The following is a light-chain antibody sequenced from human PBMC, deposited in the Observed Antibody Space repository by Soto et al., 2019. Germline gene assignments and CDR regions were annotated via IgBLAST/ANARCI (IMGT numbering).Light chain of an antibody. CDR2: AAS. CDR3: QQSYSSPIT. J-gene: IGKJ5*01. Sequence: DSQMTQSPSSLSASVGDRVTITCRASQSISYYLNWYQQTPGMAPKVLIYAASNLQSGVPSRFSGSGSGTDFTLTISSLQPEDFVTYYCQQSYSSPITFGQGTRLEIK. V-gene: IGKV1-39*01. CDR1: QSISYY.